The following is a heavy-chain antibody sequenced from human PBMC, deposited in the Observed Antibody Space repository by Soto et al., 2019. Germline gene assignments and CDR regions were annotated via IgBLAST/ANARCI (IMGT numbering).Heavy chain of an antibody. Sequence: EVQLVESGGGLVQPGGSLRLSCAASGFTFSSYWMSWVRQAPGKGLAWVANIKQDGSEKYYVDSVKGRFTISRDNAKNSLYLQMNRLRAEDTAVYYCARGRGCSTGCHNFDYWGQGTLVTVSS. D-gene: IGHD2-2*01. CDR1: GFTFSSYW. J-gene: IGHJ4*02. CDR3: ARGRGCSTGCHNFDY. CDR2: IKQDGSEK. V-gene: IGHV3-7*01.